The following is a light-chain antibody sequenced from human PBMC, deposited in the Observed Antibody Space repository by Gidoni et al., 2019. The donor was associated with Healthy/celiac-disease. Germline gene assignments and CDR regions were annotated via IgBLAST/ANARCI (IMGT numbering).Light chain of an antibody. CDR2: GAS. J-gene: IGKJ2*01. Sequence: EIALTQSPGTLSLSPGERATLSCRASQSVSSSYLAWYQQKPGQAPRLLIYGASSRATGIPDRFSGSGSGTDFTLTISRLEPEDFAVYYCQQYGSLMYTFGQGTKLEIK. CDR1: QSVSSSY. V-gene: IGKV3-20*01. CDR3: QQYGSLMYT.